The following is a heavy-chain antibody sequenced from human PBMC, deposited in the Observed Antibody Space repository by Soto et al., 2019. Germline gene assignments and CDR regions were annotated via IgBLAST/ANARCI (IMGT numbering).Heavy chain of an antibody. D-gene: IGHD3-3*01. V-gene: IGHV3-30-3*01. CDR3: ARDLYYDFWSGYSPLYYYYGMDV. Sequence: HPGGSLRLSCAASGFTFSSYAMSWVRQAPGKGLEWVAVISYDGSNKYYADSVKGRFTISRDNSKNTLYLQMNSLRAEDTAVYYCARDLYYDFWSGYSPLYYYYGMDVWGQGTTVTVSS. CDR2: ISYDGSNK. J-gene: IGHJ6*02. CDR1: GFTFSSYA.